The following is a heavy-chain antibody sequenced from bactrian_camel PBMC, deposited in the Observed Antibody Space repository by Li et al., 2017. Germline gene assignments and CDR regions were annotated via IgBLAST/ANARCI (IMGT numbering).Heavy chain of an antibody. CDR2: IRSDGTT. V-gene: IGHV3S10*01. D-gene: IGHD5*01. CDR3: QPAGRSYVDIACRASLGQGYGLGTCRYL. CDR1: GYTFNTY. J-gene: IGHJ4*01. Sequence: VQLVESGGGSALAGGSVRLSCAASGYTFNTYSWFRQAPGQDREGVEGVAGIRSDGTTTYADSVKGRVTISVDKNKNTMYLQMNGLKTEDTAVYYCQPAGRSYVDIACRASLGQGYGLGTCRYLPGAGDPGHRL.